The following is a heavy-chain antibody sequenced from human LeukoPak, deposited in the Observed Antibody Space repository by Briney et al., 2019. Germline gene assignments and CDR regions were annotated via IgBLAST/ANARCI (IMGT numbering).Heavy chain of an antibody. D-gene: IGHD3-22*01. Sequence: GGFLRLSCAASGFTFSSYWMYWVRQAPGKGLVWVSRINSDGSSTNYADSVKGRFTISRDNAKNTLYLQMNSLRAEDTAVYSCARDRGYYSIDCWGQGTLVTVSS. CDR1: GFTFSSYW. J-gene: IGHJ4*02. V-gene: IGHV3-74*01. CDR3: ARDRGYYSIDC. CDR2: INSDGSST.